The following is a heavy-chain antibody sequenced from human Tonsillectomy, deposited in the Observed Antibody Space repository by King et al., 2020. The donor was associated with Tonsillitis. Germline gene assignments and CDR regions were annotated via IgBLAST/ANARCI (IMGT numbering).Heavy chain of an antibody. CDR3: ATDSGYSYGYHFDY. J-gene: IGHJ4*02. CDR2: IIPILGTA. CDR1: GGTFSCYG. Sequence: QLVQSGTEVKKPGSSLKVSCKASGGTFSCYGITWVRQAPGQGLEWMGRIIPILGTANYAQKFQGRVTITADESTSTAYMELSSLRSEDTAVYYCATDSGYSYGYHFDYWGQGTLVTVSS. V-gene: IGHV1-69*11. D-gene: IGHD5-18*01.